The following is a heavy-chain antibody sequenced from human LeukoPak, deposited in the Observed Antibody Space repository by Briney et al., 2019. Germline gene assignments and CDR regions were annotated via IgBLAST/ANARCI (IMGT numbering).Heavy chain of an antibody. CDR2: ISSSGNTI. J-gene: IGHJ6*03. V-gene: IGHV3-48*04. CDR3: ATDKSKSMGRGVIIKDHSYYYMDV. Sequence: PGGSLRLSCAASGFTFSSYGMHWIRQAPGKGLEWVSYISSSGNTIYYADSVKGRFTISRDNAKNSLYLQMNSLRAEDTAVYYCATDKSKSMGRGVIIKDHSYYYMDVWGKGTTVTISS. CDR1: GFTFSSYG. D-gene: IGHD3-10*01.